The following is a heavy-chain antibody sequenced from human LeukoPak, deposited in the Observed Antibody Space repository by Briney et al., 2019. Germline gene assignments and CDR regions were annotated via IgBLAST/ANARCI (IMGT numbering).Heavy chain of an antibody. D-gene: IGHD6-19*01. CDR2: IYHSGST. CDR1: GGSISSGGYS. J-gene: IGHJ4*02. V-gene: IGHV4-30-2*01. Sequence: SETLSLTCAVSGGSISSGGYSWSWIRQPPGKGLEWIGYIYHSGSTYYNPSLKSRVTISVDTSKNQFSLKLSSVTAADTAVYYCARGSSGWYAYWGQGTLVTVSS. CDR3: ARGSSGWYAY.